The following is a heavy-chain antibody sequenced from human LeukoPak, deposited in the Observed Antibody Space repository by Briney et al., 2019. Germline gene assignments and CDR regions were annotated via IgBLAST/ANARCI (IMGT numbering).Heavy chain of an antibody. CDR2: ISGSGGST. CDR1: GFTFSSYA. CDR3: AREGIVMVVAAPYFDY. V-gene: IGHV3-23*01. J-gene: IGHJ4*02. D-gene: IGHD2-15*01. Sequence: PGGSLRLSCAASGFTFSSYAMSWVRQAPGKGLEWVSAISGSGGSTYYADSVKGRFTISRDNSKNTLYLQMNSLRAEDTAVYYCAREGIVMVVAAPYFDYWGQGTLVTVSS.